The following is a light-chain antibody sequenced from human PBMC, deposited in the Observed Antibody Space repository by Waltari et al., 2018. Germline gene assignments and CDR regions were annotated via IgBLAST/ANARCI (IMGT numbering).Light chain of an antibody. J-gene: IGLJ1*01. CDR2: ANN. Sequence: QSVLTQPPSMSGAPGQRVTISCTGSSSNIGAHYDVHWYQHLPETSPKLPIYANNNRPSEVPDRFSASKSGTSAFLAIAGLQPEDEADYYCQSFDASLGYVFGTGTRVTVL. CDR3: QSFDASLGYV. CDR1: SSNIGAHYD. V-gene: IGLV1-40*01.